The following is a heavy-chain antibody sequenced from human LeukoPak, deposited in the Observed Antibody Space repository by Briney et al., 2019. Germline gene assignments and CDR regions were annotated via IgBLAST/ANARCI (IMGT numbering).Heavy chain of an antibody. CDR2: ISSGSSYI. J-gene: IGHJ5*02. D-gene: IGHD6-13*01. CDR3: ARGKPRIAAAVDWFDP. CDR1: GFTFSSYS. Sequence: NPGGSLRLSCAASGFTFSSYSMNWVRQAPGKGLEWVSSISSGSSYIYYADSVKGRFTISRDSAKDSLYLQMQSLRAEDTAVYYCARGKPRIAAAVDWFDPWGQGTLVTVSS. V-gene: IGHV3-21*01.